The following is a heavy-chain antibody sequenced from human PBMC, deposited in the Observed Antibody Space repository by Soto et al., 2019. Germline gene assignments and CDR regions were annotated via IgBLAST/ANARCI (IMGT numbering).Heavy chain of an antibody. J-gene: IGHJ3*02. D-gene: IGHD6-13*01. Sequence: PGGSLRLSCAASGFTFSSYWMSWVRQASGKGLEWVANIKQDGSEKYYVDSVKGRFTISRDNAKNSLYLQMNSLRAEDTAVYYCARWYSSSWYRSAFDIWGQGTMVTVSS. V-gene: IGHV3-7*01. CDR2: IKQDGSEK. CDR3: ARWYSSSWYRSAFDI. CDR1: GFTFSSYW.